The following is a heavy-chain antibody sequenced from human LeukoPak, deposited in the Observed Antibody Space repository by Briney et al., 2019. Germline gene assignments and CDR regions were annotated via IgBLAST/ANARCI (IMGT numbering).Heavy chain of an antibody. J-gene: IGHJ6*03. CDR3: ARWLQYSYYYYMDV. D-gene: IGHD5-24*01. CDR2: INPNSGDT. V-gene: IGHV1-2*02. Sequence: ASVKVSCKASGYTFSDYYIHWVRQAPGQGLEWMGWINPNSGDTNYAQKFQGRVTMTRDTSISTAYMELSRLRSDDTAVYYCARWLQYSYYYYMDVWGKGTTVTVSS. CDR1: GYTFSDYY.